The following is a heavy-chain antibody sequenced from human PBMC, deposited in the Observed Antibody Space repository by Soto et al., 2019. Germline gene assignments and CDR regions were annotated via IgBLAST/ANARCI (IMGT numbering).Heavy chain of an antibody. Sequence: PSETLSLTCTVSGGSISSYYWSWIRQPPGKGLEWIGYIYYSGSTNYNPSLKSRVTISVDTSKNQFSLKLSSVTAADTAVYYCARDGGKYYYMDVWGKGSTVTVSS. D-gene: IGHD3-16*01. J-gene: IGHJ6*03. CDR3: ARDGGKYYYMDV. CDR2: IYYSGST. V-gene: IGHV4-59*01. CDR1: GGSISSYY.